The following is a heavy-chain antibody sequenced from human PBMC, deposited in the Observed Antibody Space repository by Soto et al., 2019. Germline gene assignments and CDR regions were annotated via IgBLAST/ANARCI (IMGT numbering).Heavy chain of an antibody. D-gene: IGHD6-19*01. CDR2: ISGSGGST. Sequence: EVPLLESGGGLVQPGGSLRLSCAASGFTFSSYAMSWVRQAPGKGLEWVSAISGSGGSTYYADSVKGRFTISRDNSKNTLYLQMNSLRAEDTAVYYCAKDRYSSGWYWDYWGQGTLVTVSS. J-gene: IGHJ4*02. CDR1: GFTFSSYA. V-gene: IGHV3-23*01. CDR3: AKDRYSSGWYWDY.